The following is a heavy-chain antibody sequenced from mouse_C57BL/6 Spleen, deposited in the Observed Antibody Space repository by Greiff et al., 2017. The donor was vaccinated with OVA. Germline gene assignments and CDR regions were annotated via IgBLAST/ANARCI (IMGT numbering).Heavy chain of an antibody. CDR1: GFTFSSYA. V-gene: IGHV5-4*01. J-gene: IGHJ2*01. CDR2: ISDGGSYT. D-gene: IGHD1-1*01. CDR3: ARDRVYYGSSFDY. Sequence: EVKLVESGGGLVKPGGSLKLSCAASGFTFSSYAMSWVRQTPEKRLEWVATISDGGSYTYYPDNVKGRFTISRDNAKNNLYLQMSHLKSEDTAMYYCARDRVYYGSSFDYWGQGTTLTVSS.